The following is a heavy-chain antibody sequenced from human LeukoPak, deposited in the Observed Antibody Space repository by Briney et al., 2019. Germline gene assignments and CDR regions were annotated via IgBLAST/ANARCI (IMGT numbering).Heavy chain of an antibody. Sequence: SETLSLTCTVSGGSISSGDYYWGWIRQPPGKGLEWIGYIYYSGSTYYNPSLKSRVTISVDTSKNQFSLKLSSVTAADTAVYYCAAGATLAFDIWGQGTMVTVSS. D-gene: IGHD1-26*01. CDR3: AAGATLAFDI. CDR1: GGSISSGDYY. CDR2: IYYSGST. V-gene: IGHV4-30-4*08. J-gene: IGHJ3*02.